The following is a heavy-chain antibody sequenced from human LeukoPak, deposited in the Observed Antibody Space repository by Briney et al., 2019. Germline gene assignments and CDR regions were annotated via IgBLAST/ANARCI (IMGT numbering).Heavy chain of an antibody. CDR2: IIPIFGTA. V-gene: IGHV1-69*13. Sequence: GASVKVSCKASGYTFTSYGISWVRQAPGQGLEWMGGIIPIFGTANYAQKFQGRVTITADESTSTAYMELSSLRSEDTAVYYCARAPLVVPAAMAWFDPWGQGTLVTVSS. CDR3: ARAPLVVPAAMAWFDP. J-gene: IGHJ5*02. CDR1: GYTFTSYG. D-gene: IGHD2-2*01.